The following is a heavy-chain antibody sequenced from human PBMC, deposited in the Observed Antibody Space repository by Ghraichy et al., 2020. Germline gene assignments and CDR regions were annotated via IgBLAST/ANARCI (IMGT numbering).Heavy chain of an antibody. Sequence: SETLSLTCAVYGGSFSGYYWSWIRQPPGKGLEWIGEINHSGSTNYNPSLKSRVTISVDTSKNQFSLKLSSVTAADTAVYYCAREVFGELWVDYWGQGTLVTVSS. D-gene: IGHD3-10*01. CDR3: AREVFGELWVDY. V-gene: IGHV4-34*01. CDR1: GGSFSGYY. CDR2: INHSGST. J-gene: IGHJ4*02.